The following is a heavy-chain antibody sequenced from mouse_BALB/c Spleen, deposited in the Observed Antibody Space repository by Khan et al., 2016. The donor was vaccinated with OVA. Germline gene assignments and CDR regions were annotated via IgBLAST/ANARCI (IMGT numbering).Heavy chain of an antibody. V-gene: IGHV5-9*03. CDR1: GFTFSSFT. CDR2: ISSGGDNT. Sequence: EVELVESGGGLVKPGGSLKLSCAASGFTFSSFTMSWVRQTPEKRLEWVATISSGGDNTYYPDSVKGRFTISRDNAKNNLYLQMSSLRSEDTALYYCARSNYGSFAYWGQWTLVTVSA. CDR3: ARSNYGSFAY. J-gene: IGHJ3*01. D-gene: IGHD2-2*01.